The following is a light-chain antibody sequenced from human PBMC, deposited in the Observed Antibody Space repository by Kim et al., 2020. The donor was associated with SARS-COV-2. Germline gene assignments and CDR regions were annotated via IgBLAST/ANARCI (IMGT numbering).Light chain of an antibody. CDR2: YTS. V-gene: IGLV3-21*04. CDR1: NIGGKN. CDR3: QVWDTSTDHVV. Sequence: APGKTARIPCGGNNIGGKNVRWYQQKPGQAPVLVKFYTSDRPSGLPARISASNSGNTATLTISGVEAGDEADYYCQVWDTSTDHVVFGGGTQLTVL. J-gene: IGLJ2*01.